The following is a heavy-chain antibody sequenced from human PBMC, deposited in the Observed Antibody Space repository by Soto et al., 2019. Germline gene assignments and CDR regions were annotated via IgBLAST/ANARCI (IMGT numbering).Heavy chain of an antibody. CDR1: GFSFSSYW. V-gene: IGHV5-51*01. CDR3: ARDREPSVYHGMAV. J-gene: IGHJ6*02. CDR2: IYPRDSDT. Sequence: GESLKISCEGSGFSFSSYWIGWVRQMPGKGLECMGIIYPRDSDTRYNPSFQGQVTISVDKSISIAYLQWNSLKTSDTAMYYCARDREPSVYHGMAVWGQGTTVTVSS.